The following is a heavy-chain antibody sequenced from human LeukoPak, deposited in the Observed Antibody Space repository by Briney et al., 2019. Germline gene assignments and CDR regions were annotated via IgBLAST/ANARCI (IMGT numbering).Heavy chain of an antibody. V-gene: IGHV3-53*01. CDR1: GFTVSSNY. CDR3: AGDTSGYYYVDY. Sequence: PGGSLRLSCAASGFTVSSNYMSRVRQAPGKGLEWVSVIYSGGSTYYADSVKGRFTVSRDNSKNMLYLQMNSLRVEDTAVYYCAGDTSGYYYVDYWGQGTLVTVSS. CDR2: IYSGGST. D-gene: IGHD3-22*01. J-gene: IGHJ4*02.